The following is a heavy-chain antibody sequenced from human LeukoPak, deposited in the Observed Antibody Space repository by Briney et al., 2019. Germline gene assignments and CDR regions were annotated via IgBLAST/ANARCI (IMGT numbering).Heavy chain of an antibody. D-gene: IGHD6-19*01. CDR3: AREPRRRIAVAGTSDAFDI. CDR1: GSTFSSYE. J-gene: IGHJ3*02. V-gene: IGHV3-48*03. CDR2: ISSSGSTI. Sequence: GGSLRLSCAASGSTFSSYEMNWVRQAPGKGLEWVSHISSSGSTIYYADSVKGRSTISRDNAKNSLYLQMNSLRAEDTAVYYCAREPRRRIAVAGTSDAFDIWGQGTMVTVSS.